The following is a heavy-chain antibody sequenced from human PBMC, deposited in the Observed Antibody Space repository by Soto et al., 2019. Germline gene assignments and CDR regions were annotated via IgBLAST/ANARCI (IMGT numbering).Heavy chain of an antibody. CDR2: ISNSDDTT. D-gene: IGHD5-18*01. V-gene: IGHV3-23*01. CDR3: AKGYADSDS. Sequence: PGGSLSLSCATSGFAFSLHAMSWVRQTPGRGLEWLSSISNSDDTTYYAASVKGRFTISRDMSKSTLFLQMSSLRAEYTAVYYCAKGYADSDSWGQGTQVTVSS. J-gene: IGHJ4*02. CDR1: GFAFSLHA.